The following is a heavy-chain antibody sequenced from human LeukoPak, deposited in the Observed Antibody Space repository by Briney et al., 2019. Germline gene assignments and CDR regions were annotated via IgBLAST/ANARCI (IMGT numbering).Heavy chain of an antibody. Sequence: PGGSLRLSCAASGFTFSSYGMHWVRQAPGKGLEWVAVISYDGNNKYYADSVKGRFTISRDNAKDTLYLQMNSLKTEDTAVYYCAKDKDFWSGYSRGLPYYYGMDVWGQGTMVTVSS. V-gene: IGHV3-30*18. CDR2: ISYDGNNK. J-gene: IGHJ6*02. CDR1: GFTFSSYG. CDR3: AKDKDFWSGYSRGLPYYYGMDV. D-gene: IGHD3-3*01.